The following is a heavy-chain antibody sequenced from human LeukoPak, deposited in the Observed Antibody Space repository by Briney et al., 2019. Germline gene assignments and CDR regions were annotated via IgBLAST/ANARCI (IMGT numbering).Heavy chain of an antibody. CDR3: AKDKLRDYYYYGMDV. CDR2: ISWNSGSI. V-gene: IGHV3-9*01. D-gene: IGHD6-6*01. CDR1: GFTFDDYA. J-gene: IGHJ6*02. Sequence: GRSLRLSCAASGFTFDDYAMHWVRQAPGKGLEWVSGISWNSGSIGYADSVKGRFTISRDNAKNSLYLQMNSLRAEDTALYYCAKDKLRDYYYYGMDVWGQGTTVTVSS.